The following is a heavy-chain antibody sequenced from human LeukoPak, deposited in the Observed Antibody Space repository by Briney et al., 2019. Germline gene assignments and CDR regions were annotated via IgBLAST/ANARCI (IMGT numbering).Heavy chain of an antibody. Sequence: GGSLRLSCAASGFPFSNYWMNWVRQAPGKGLQWVAHINRDGREEYYVDSVKGRFTISRDNAKNSLSLQMSSLRAEDTAVYYCVGRRTSAAGNFWGQGTLVTASS. V-gene: IGHV3-7*01. CDR3: VGRRTSAAGNF. CDR2: INRDGREE. D-gene: IGHD6-13*01. CDR1: GFPFSNYW. J-gene: IGHJ4*02.